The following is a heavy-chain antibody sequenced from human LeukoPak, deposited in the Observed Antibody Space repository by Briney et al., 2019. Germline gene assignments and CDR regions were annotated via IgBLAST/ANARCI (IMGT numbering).Heavy chain of an antibody. V-gene: IGHV3-23*01. D-gene: IGHD6-19*01. J-gene: IGHJ4*02. CDR2: INSGGAGT. CDR3: AEPLRGWYDFDY. Sequence: GGSLRLSCAPSGFTFSSYAMSWVRQAPGKGLEWVSAINSGGAGTHYADSVKGRFTISRDNSKNTVYLQMNSLRAEDTAVYYCAEPLRGWYDFDYWGQGTLVTVSS. CDR1: GFTFSSYA.